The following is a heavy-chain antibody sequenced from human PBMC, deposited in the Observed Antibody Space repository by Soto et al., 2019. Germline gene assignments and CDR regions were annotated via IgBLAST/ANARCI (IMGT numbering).Heavy chain of an antibody. CDR1: GFTFSSYG. CDR3: AKEQKRWLQLEYFDY. D-gene: IGHD5-12*01. CDR2: ISYDGSNK. J-gene: IGHJ4*02. V-gene: IGHV3-30*18. Sequence: ESGGGVVQPGRSLRLSCAASGFTFSSYGMHWVRQAPGKGLEWVAVISYDGSNKYYADSVKGRFTISRDNSKNTLYLQMNSLRAEDTTVYYCAKEQKRWLQLEYFDYWGQGTLVTVSS.